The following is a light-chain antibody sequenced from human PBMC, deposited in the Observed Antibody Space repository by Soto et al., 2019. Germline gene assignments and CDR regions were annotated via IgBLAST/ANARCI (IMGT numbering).Light chain of an antibody. CDR3: AAWDVSLNGHYA. CDR1: SSDVGSYNL. V-gene: IGLV2-23*01. CDR2: EGS. J-gene: IGLJ1*01. Sequence: QSALTQPASVSGSPGQSITISWTGTSSDVGSYNLVSWYQQHPGKAPKLMIYEGSKRPSGVSNRFSGSKSGNTASLTISGLQAEDEADYYCAAWDVSLNGHYAFGTGTQLTAL.